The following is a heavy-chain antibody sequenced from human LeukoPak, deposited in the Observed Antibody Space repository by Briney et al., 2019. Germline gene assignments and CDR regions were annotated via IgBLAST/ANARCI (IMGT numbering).Heavy chain of an antibody. CDR1: GYTFTIYG. V-gene: IGHV1-18*01. CDR3: ARDFLKGTYYDFWSGNPNLDY. Sequence: GASVKVSCKASGYTFTIYGISWVRQAPGQGLEWMGWISAYNGNTNYAQKLQGRVTMTTDTPTSTAYMELRSLRSDDTAAYYCARDFLKGTYYDFWSGNPNLDYWGQGTLVTVSS. CDR2: ISAYNGNT. D-gene: IGHD3-3*01. J-gene: IGHJ4*02.